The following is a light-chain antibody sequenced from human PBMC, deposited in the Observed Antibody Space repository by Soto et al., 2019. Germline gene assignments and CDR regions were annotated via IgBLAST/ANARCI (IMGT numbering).Light chain of an antibody. J-gene: IGKJ3*01. V-gene: IGKV1-39*01. CDR1: QSISLY. Sequence: DIQMTQSPSSLSASVGDRVTITCRASQSISLYLNWYQQKPGTAPKLLIYAASSLQSGVPSRFSGSGSGTDFTLTISSLQPEDFATYYCQQSYSIPFTFGPGTKVDIK. CDR3: QQSYSIPFT. CDR2: AAS.